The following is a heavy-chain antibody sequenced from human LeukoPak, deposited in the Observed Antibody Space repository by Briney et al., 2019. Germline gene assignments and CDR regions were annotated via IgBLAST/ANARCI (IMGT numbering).Heavy chain of an antibody. CDR1: GFTFSSSA. V-gene: IGHV3-23*01. J-gene: IGHJ4*02. Sequence: GGSLRLSCAASGFTFSSSAMSWVRQASGKGLEWVSGIRGTGGSTYYADSVKGRFTISRDNSKNTLYLQMNSLRAEDTAVYYCARPPYGGVDYWGQGTLVTVSS. D-gene: IGHD4-23*01. CDR2: IRGTGGST. CDR3: ARPPYGGVDY.